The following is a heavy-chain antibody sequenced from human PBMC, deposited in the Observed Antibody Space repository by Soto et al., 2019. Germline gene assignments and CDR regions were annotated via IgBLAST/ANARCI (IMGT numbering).Heavy chain of an antibody. CDR2: FHYSGRT. Sequence: SETLCLTAGVGGGAMRSGPDPWGWMRQAPGKGLEWIGTFHYSGRTYYSPSLESRVTISVDTSKNQFSLKVSSVTAADTAVFYCARLAGYCSGTSCYGYYGMDVWGQGTTVTVS. CDR1: GGAMRSGPDP. D-gene: IGHD2-2*01. J-gene: IGHJ6*02. CDR3: ARLAGYCSGTSCYGYYGMDV. V-gene: IGHV4-39*01.